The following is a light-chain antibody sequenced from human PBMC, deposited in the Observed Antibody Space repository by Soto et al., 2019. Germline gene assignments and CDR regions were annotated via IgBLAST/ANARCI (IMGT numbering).Light chain of an antibody. V-gene: IGLV2-14*01. J-gene: IGLJ1*01. CDR2: EVS. CDR3: RSFTSSGPRV. CDR1: SSDVGGYNY. Sequence: QSALTQPASVSGSPGQSITISCTGTSSDVGGYNYVSWYQQHPGKAPKVMIYEVSNRPSGVSNRFSGSKSGNTASLTISGLQAEDEADYYCRSFTSSGPRVFGTGTKLTVL.